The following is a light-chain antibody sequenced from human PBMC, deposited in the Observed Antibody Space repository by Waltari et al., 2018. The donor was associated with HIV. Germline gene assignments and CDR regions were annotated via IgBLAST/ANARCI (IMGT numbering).Light chain of an antibody. J-gene: IGKJ1*01. CDR2: KAS. V-gene: IGKV1-5*03. Sequence: DIQMTQSPSTLSASVGDRVTITCRASQSISSWLAWYQQKPGKAPKLLIYKASSLESGVPSRFSGSGSGTEFTLTIRSLQPDDFATYYCQQYHSYSSFGQGTKVEIK. CDR3: QQYHSYSS. CDR1: QSISSW.